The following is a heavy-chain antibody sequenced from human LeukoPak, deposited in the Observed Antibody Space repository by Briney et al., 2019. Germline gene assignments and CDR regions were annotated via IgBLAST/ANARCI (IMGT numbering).Heavy chain of an antibody. Sequence: ASVKVSCKASGYTFTSYGISWVRQAPGQGLEWMGWISAYNGNTNYAQKLQGRVTMTTDTSTSTVYMELRSLRSDDTAVYYCARVQYRVRTYYYYGMDVWGQGTTVTVSS. CDR1: GYTFTSYG. J-gene: IGHJ6*02. V-gene: IGHV1-18*01. CDR2: ISAYNGNT. D-gene: IGHD6-6*01. CDR3: ARVQYRVRTYYYYGMDV.